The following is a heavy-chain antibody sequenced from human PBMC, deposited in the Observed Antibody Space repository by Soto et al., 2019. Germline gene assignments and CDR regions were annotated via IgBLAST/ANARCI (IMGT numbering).Heavy chain of an antibody. Sequence: QVQLVQSETEVKKPGASVKVSCKASGYSFNRYCMHWVRQAPGQGLEWVGWINVGNGDTKYSQNLQGRVSITRDTSASTLYMEVSSLTSEDTAVYYCAREGEPLERKYYHGLDVWGQGTTVTVSS. CDR2: INVGNGDT. V-gene: IGHV1-3*01. D-gene: IGHD1-1*01. CDR3: AREGEPLERKYYHGLDV. CDR1: GYSFNRYC. J-gene: IGHJ6*02.